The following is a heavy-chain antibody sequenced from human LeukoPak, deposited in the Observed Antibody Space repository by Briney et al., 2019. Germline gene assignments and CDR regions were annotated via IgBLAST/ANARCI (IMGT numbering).Heavy chain of an antibody. CDR3: ARDIAPSGSWWFDS. J-gene: IGHJ5*01. CDR1: GYTFTEYY. D-gene: IGHD6-13*01. V-gene: IGHV1-2*02. Sequence: ASVKVSCKASGYTFTEYYIHWLRQAPGQGLEWMGWVTPSTGDTFYAQNFRGRVTMTRDTSISTAYMRLGGLKSDDTAVYYCARDIAPSGSWWFDSWGQGTLVSVSS. CDR2: VTPSTGDT.